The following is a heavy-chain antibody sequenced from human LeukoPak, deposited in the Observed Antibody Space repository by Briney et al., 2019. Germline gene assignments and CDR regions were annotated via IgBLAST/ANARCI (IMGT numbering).Heavy chain of an antibody. D-gene: IGHD4-17*01. CDR2: IRSKANSYAT. V-gene: IGHV3-73*01. CDR3: MSPMTTVPSRDY. Sequence: GGSLRLSCAASGFIFSGSDMHWVRQASGKGLQWVGRIRSKANSYATAYAASVKGRFTISRDDSKNTAYLQMNSPKTEDTAVYYCMSPMTTVPSRDYWGQGTLVTVSS. CDR1: GFIFSGSD. J-gene: IGHJ4*02.